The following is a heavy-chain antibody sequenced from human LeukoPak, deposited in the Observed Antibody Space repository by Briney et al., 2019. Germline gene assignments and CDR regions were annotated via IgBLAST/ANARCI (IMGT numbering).Heavy chain of an antibody. D-gene: IGHD1-14*01. J-gene: IGHJ4*02. CDR2: INHSGSI. CDR1: GGSFSGYY. Sequence: SETLSLTCAVYGGSFSGYYWSWIRQPPGKGLEWIGEINHSGSINYNPSLKSRVTISVDTSKNQFSLKLSSVTAADTAVYYCARGRNLPFDYWGQGTLVTVSS. CDR3: ARGRNLPFDY. V-gene: IGHV4-34*01.